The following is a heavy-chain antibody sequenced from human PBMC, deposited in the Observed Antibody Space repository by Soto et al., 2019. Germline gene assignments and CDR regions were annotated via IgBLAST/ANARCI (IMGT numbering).Heavy chain of an antibody. D-gene: IGHD3-3*01. Sequence: QITLNESGPTQVKPRQTLTLTCTFSGFSLTTSGVGVCWIRQSPGKAPEWLALIYWDDDQRYSPSLKSRLTITKDTSKNQVVLTMADLDPADTATYYCAHRVLRTVFGLVTTTAIYFDFWGQGTPVAVSS. CDR3: AHRVLRTVFGLVTTTAIYFDF. V-gene: IGHV2-5*02. J-gene: IGHJ4*02. CDR2: IYWDDDQ. CDR1: GFSLTTSGVG.